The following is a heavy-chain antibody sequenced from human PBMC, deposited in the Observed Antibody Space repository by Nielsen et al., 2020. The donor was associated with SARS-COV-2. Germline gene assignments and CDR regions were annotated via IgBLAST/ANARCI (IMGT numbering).Heavy chain of an antibody. D-gene: IGHD2-2*01. CDR3: ATSPSLKYCSSTSCSAGGDAFDI. CDR1: GFTFSNYA. V-gene: IGHV3-23*01. J-gene: IGHJ3*02. CDR2: ITGSGGST. Sequence: GESLKISCAASGFTFSNYAMSWVRQAPGEGLEWVSAITGSGGSTYYADSVKGRFTISRDNAKNSLYLQMNSLRAEDTAVYYCATSPSLKYCSSTSCSAGGDAFDIWGQGTMVTVSS.